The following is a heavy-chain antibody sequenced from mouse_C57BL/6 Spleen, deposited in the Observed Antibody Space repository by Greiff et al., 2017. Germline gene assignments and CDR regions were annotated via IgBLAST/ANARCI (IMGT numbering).Heavy chain of an antibody. CDR1: GYTFTDYE. Sequence: QVQLQQSGAELVRPGASVTLSCKASGYTFTDYEMHWVKQTPVHGLEWIGAIDPETGGTAYNQKFKGKAILTADKSSSTAYMELRSLTSEDSAVYYCTTIYYGNYGAMDYWGQGTSVTVSS. CDR3: TTIYYGNYGAMDY. J-gene: IGHJ4*01. D-gene: IGHD2-1*01. V-gene: IGHV1-15*01. CDR2: IDPETGGT.